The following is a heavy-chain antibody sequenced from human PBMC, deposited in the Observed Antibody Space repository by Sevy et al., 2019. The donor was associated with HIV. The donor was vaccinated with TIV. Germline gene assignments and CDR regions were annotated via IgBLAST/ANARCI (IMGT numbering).Heavy chain of an antibody. J-gene: IGHJ4*02. V-gene: IGHV1-46*01. CDR2: IDPSAGNA. Sequence: ASVKVSCKASGDTFTNNYMHWVRQAPGQGLEWMGIIDPSAGNASYAQKFQGRVTMAWVTSTSTLYMDLSSLRSEDTAVYYCVRAAPAKHFDSWGQGTLVTVSS. D-gene: IGHD2-15*01. CDR3: VRAAPAKHFDS. CDR1: GDTFTNNY.